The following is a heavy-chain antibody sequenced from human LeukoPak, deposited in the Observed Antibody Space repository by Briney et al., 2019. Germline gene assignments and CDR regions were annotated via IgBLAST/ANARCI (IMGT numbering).Heavy chain of an antibody. D-gene: IGHD6-13*01. CDR2: IYSDGST. CDR1: GFTVSSNY. J-gene: IGHJ5*02. V-gene: IGHV3-53*01. CDR3: AKFASSWYHEWFDP. Sequence: GGSLRLSCAASGFTVSSNYMSWVRQAPGTGLEWVSEIYSDGSTYYAASVKGRFSISRDKSKNTVYLQMNSLRAEDTAVYYCAKFASSWYHEWFDPWGQGTLVTVSS.